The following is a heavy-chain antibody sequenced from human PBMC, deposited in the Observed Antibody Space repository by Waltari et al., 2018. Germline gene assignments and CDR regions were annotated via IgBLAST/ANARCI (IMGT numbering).Heavy chain of an antibody. CDR3: AREGGRAQPH. V-gene: IGHV4-34*01. J-gene: IGHJ4*02. D-gene: IGHD3-16*01. CDR1: GGSFSGDY. CDR2: INHSGST. Sequence: QVQLQQWGAGLLKPSETLSLTCAVYGGSFSGDYWSWIRQPPGKGLEWIGEINHSGSTNYNPSLKRRGTISVDTSKNQFSLKLSAVTAADTAVYYCAREGGRAQPHWGQGTLVTVSS.